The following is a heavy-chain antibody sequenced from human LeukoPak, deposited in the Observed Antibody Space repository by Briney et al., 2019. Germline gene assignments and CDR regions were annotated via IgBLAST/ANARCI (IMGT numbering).Heavy chain of an antibody. D-gene: IGHD3-22*01. V-gene: IGHV4-59*08. CDR2: IYYSGST. J-gene: IGHJ4*02. Sequence: PSETLSLTCTVSGGSISSYYWSWIRQPPGKGLEWIGYIYYSGSTNYNPSLKSRVTISVDTSKNQLSLKLSSVTAADTAVYYCARLRIDNSGYRFDYWGQGTLVTVSS. CDR1: GGSISSYY. CDR3: ARLRIDNSGYRFDY.